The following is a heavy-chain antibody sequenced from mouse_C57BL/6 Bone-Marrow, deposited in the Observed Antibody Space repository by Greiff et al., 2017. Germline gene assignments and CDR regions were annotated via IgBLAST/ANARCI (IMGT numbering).Heavy chain of an antibody. CDR3: TTSITTGD. CDR1: GSHIKDDY. V-gene: IGHV14-4*01. J-gene: IGHJ2*01. CDR2: IDPVDGDT. Sequence: EVQVVGSGAELVRPGASVKLSFTASGSHIKDDYIHWVKQMPEHGLEWIGWIDPVDGDTEYASKFQGKATITADTSSNTAYLQLSSLTSEDTAFYYCTTSITTGDWGQGTTLTVSA. D-gene: IGHD1-2*01.